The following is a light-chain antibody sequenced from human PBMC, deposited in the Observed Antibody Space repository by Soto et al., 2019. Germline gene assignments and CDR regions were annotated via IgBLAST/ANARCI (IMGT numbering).Light chain of an antibody. Sequence: DIQMTQSPSTLSASVGDRVTITCRASQSLSTWLAWYQQKPGKPPNLLIYKAPSLESEVPSRFSGSGSGTEFTLTISSLQPDDFATYYCQQYNSFPYTFGQGTKLEIK. V-gene: IGKV1-5*03. CDR3: QQYNSFPYT. CDR1: QSLSTW. CDR2: KAP. J-gene: IGKJ2*01.